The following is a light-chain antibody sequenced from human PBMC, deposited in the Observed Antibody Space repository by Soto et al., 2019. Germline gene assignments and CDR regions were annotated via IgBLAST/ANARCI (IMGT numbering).Light chain of an antibody. Sequence: DIPMTQSPSSVSASVGDRVTITCRASQHISNWLAWYQQRPGKAPERLIYAAASLQTGVPSRFSGSRSGTDFTLTVTGLQPEDVGTYYYQQDIDFPYTFGPGTKV. V-gene: IGKV1-12*01. CDR1: QHISNW. CDR2: AAA. CDR3: QQDIDFPYT. J-gene: IGKJ3*01.